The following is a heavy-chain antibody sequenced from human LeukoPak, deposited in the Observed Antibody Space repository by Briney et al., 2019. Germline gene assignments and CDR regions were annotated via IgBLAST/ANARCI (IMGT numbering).Heavy chain of an antibody. J-gene: IGHJ4*02. V-gene: IGHV3-48*04. CDR3: ARDFGIVDNRFDY. CDR2: ISSNGGTI. Sequence: GGSLRLSCAASGFTFSSYWMNWVRQAPGQGLEWISYISSNGGTIYYADSVKGRFTISRDNAKNSLYLQMSSLRVEDTAVYYCARDFGIVDNRFDYWGQGALVTVSS. CDR1: GFTFSSYW. D-gene: IGHD1-14*01.